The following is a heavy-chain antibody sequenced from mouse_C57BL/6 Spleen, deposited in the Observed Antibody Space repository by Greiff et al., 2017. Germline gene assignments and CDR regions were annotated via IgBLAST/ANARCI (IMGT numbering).Heavy chain of an antibody. CDR1: GYTFTSYW. V-gene: IGHV1-72*01. J-gene: IGHJ2*01. D-gene: IGHD1-1*01. Sequence: QVQLQQPGAELVKPGASVKLSCKASGYTFTSYWMHWVKQRPGRGLEWTGRIDPNSGGTKYNEKFKSKATLTVDKPSSTAYMQLSSLTSEDSAVYYCARGFYYGSTDYFDYWGQGTTLTVSS. CDR3: ARGFYYGSTDYFDY. CDR2: IDPNSGGT.